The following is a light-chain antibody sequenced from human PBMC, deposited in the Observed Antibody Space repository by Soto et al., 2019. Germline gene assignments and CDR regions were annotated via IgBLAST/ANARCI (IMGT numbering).Light chain of an antibody. CDR3: QQYGTSPWT. V-gene: IGKV3-20*01. Sequence: EIVLTQSPGTLSLSPGERATLSCRASQSVSSNYLAWYQQRPGQAPRLLIFGASSRAAGIPDRFSGSGSPTEFTLTISRLEPEDFAMYFCQQYGTSPWTFGQGTKVEF. CDR1: QSVSSNY. CDR2: GAS. J-gene: IGKJ1*01.